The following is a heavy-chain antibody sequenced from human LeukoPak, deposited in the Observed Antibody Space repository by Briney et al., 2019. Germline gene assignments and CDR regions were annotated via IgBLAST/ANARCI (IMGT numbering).Heavy chain of an antibody. CDR1: GFTFRTYA. CDR2: VSDSGGMT. CDR3: ATRGRDREFDY. Sequence: GGSLRLSCVASGFTFRTYAMSWVRQAPGKGLEWISGVSDSGGMTNYADSVKGRFTISRDNSKNTLYLQMSSLRAEDTAIYYCATRGRDREFDYWGQGTLVTASS. D-gene: IGHD1-26*01. V-gene: IGHV3-23*01. J-gene: IGHJ4*02.